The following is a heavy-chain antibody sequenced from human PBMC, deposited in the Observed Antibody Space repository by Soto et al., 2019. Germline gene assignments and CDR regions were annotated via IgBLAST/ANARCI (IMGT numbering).Heavy chain of an antibody. CDR1: GGSISSYY. J-gene: IGHJ4*02. CDR3: ASDLDYFDGSGYYSETFDY. D-gene: IGHD3-22*01. CDR2: IYYSGST. V-gene: IGHV4-59*01. Sequence: PSETLSLTCTVSGGSISSYYWSWIRQPPGKGLEWIGYIYYSGSTNYNPSLKSRVTISVDTSKNQFSLKLNSVTAADTAVYYCASDLDYFDGSGYYSETFDYWGQGTLVTVSS.